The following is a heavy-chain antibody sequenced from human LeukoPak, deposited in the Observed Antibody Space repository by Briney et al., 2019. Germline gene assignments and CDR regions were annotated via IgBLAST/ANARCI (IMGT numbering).Heavy chain of an antibody. Sequence: PGGSLRLSCAASRFTFSSYAMHWVRQAPGKGLEWVAAISYDGSNKYYADSVKGRFTISRDNSKNTLFLQMDSLRAEDTAVYYCATTDNHDSRGLRWYYWGQGTLVTVSS. J-gene: IGHJ4*02. V-gene: IGHV3-30*04. D-gene: IGHD3-22*01. CDR3: ATTDNHDSRGLRWYY. CDR1: RFTFSSYA. CDR2: ISYDGSNK.